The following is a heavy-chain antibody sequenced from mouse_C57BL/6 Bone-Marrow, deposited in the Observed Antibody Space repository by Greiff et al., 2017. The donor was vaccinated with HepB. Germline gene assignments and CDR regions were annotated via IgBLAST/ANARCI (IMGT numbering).Heavy chain of an antibody. CDR1: GYTFTSYW. CDR3: ARSGYPGYFDV. J-gene: IGHJ1*03. V-gene: IGHV1-52*01. Sequence: QVQLQQSGPELVRPGSSVKLSCKASGYTFTSYWMHWVKQRPIQGLEWIGNIDPSDSETHYNQKFKDKATLTVDKSSSTAYMQLSSLTSEDSAVYYCARSGYPGYFDVWGTGTTVTVSS. D-gene: IGHD3-1*01. CDR2: IDPSDSET.